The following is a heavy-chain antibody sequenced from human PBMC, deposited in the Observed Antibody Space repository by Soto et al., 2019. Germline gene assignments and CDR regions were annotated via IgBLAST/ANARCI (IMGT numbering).Heavy chain of an antibody. CDR2: IWYDGSNT. V-gene: IGHV3-33*08. Sequence: PGGSLRLSCAASGFTFSSYSMNWVRQAPGKGLEWVGVIWYDGSNTFYAESVKGRFTISRDNSKNTVYLQITALRAEDTAVYYCARDFSMVIVAPGYWGQGTLVTVSS. J-gene: IGHJ4*02. CDR3: ARDFSMVIVAPGY. D-gene: IGHD5-12*01. CDR1: GFTFSSYS.